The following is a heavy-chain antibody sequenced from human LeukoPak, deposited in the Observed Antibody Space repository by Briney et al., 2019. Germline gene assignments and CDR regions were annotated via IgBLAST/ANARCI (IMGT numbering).Heavy chain of an antibody. J-gene: IGHJ4*02. CDR2: IIPIFGTA. D-gene: IGHD2-2*01. CDR1: GGTFSSYA. CDR3: ARDFFPCSSTSCYAAGISY. Sequence: SVKVSCKASGGTFSSYAISWVRQAPGQGLEWMGGIIPIFGTANYAQKFQGRVTITRDTSASTAYMELSSLRSEDTAVYYCARDFFPCSSTSCYAAGISYWGQGTLVTVSS. V-gene: IGHV1-69*05.